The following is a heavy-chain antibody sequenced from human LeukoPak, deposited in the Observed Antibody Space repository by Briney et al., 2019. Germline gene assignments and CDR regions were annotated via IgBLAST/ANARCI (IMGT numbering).Heavy chain of an antibody. CDR2: ISSNGGST. CDR1: GFTFSSYA. V-gene: IGHV3-64*01. CDR3: ARAGYCSGGSCYSHYFDY. Sequence: PGGSLRLSCAASGFTFSSYAMSWVRQAPGKGLEYVSAISSNGGSTYYANSVKGRFTISRDNSKNTLYLQMGSLRAEDMAVYYCARAGYCSGGSCYSHYFDYWGQGTLVTVSS. D-gene: IGHD2-15*01. J-gene: IGHJ4*02.